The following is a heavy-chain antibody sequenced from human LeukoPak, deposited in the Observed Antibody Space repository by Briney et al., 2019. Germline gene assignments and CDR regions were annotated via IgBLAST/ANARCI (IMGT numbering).Heavy chain of an antibody. CDR2: ITRSSSAK. Sequence: GGSLRLSCVASGFTFSSYIMNWVRQAPGKGLEWVSYITRSSSAKFYADSVKDRFTISRDNAENLLYLQMNSLRAEDTAVYYCTRDQEGSDYWGQGTLVTVSS. CDR1: GFTFSSYI. V-gene: IGHV3-48*01. CDR3: TRDQEGSDY. J-gene: IGHJ4*02.